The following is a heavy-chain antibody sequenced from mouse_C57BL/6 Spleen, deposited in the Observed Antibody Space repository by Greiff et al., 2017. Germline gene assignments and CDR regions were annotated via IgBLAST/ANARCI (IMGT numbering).Heavy chain of an antibody. V-gene: IGHV1-54*01. CDR2: INPGSGGT. CDR1: GYAFTNYL. D-gene: IGHD2-5*01. Sequence: QVQLQQSGAELVRPGTSVKVSCKASGYAFTNYLIEWVKQRPGQGLEWIGVINPGSGGTNYNEKFKGKATRTADKSSSTAYMQLSSLTSEDSAVYFCATGSNYPYYAMDYWGQGTSVTVSS. CDR3: ATGSNYPYYAMDY. J-gene: IGHJ4*01.